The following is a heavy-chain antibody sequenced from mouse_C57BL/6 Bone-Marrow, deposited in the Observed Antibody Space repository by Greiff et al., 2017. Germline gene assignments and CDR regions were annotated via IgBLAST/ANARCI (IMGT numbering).Heavy chain of an antibody. J-gene: IGHJ2*01. CDR1: AYTFTSYW. V-gene: IGHV1-64*01. D-gene: IGHD2-3*01. CDR3: ARWLLRRDYFDY. CDR2: LHPNSGST. Sequence: QVQLQHPGPELVKPGASVKLSCKASAYTFTSYWMPWVKQRPGQGLGWIGMLHPNSGSTNYNEKFKSKATLTVDKSSSTAYMQLSSLTSEYSAVYYCARWLLRRDYFDYWGQGTTRTVSS.